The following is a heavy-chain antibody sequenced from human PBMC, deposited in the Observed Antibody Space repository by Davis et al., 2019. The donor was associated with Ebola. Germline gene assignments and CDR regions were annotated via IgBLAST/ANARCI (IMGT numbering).Heavy chain of an antibody. V-gene: IGHV3-23*01. Sequence: GESLKISCVGSGFTFSTYAMTWVRQAPGKGLEWVSALTSSGDTTYYADSVKGRFTVSRDNSKNTLYLQMSSLRVEDTAVYYCAKAVWLDWLSADPLYDYWGQGTLVAVSS. J-gene: IGHJ4*02. CDR2: LTSSGDTT. CDR3: AKAVWLDWLSADPLYDY. D-gene: IGHD3/OR15-3a*01. CDR1: GFTFSTYA.